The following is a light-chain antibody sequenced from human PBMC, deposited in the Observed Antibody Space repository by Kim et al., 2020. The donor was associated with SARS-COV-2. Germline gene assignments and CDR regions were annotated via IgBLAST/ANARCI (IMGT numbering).Light chain of an antibody. Sequence: VSPGQTASITRSGDKLGDKYACWYQQKPGQSPVLVIYQDSKRPSGIPERFSGSNSGNTATLTISGTQAMDEADYYCQAWDSSTAVFGTGTKVTV. CDR3: QAWDSSTAV. CDR2: QDS. J-gene: IGLJ1*01. V-gene: IGLV3-1*01. CDR1: KLGDKY.